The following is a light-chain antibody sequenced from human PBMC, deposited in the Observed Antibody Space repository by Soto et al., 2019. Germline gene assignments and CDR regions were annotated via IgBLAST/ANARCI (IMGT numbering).Light chain of an antibody. CDR2: DAS. V-gene: IGKV1-33*01. Sequence: DIQMTQSPSSLSASVGDRVTITCQASQYISNYLNWYQQKPGKAPKLLIYDASNLETGVPSRFSGSGSGTDFTFTISSLQPEDIATYDCQQYDNLPYTFGQGTKLEIK. J-gene: IGKJ2*01. CDR3: QQYDNLPYT. CDR1: QYISNY.